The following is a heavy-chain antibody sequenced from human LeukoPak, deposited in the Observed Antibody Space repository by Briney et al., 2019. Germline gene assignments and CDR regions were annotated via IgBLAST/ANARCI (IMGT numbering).Heavy chain of an antibody. Sequence: PGGSLRLSCAASGFTFDDYAMHWVRQAPGKGLEWVSGISWNSGTIGYADSVKGRFTISRDNAKNSLYLQMNSLRAEDTALYYCARESPFDWLLPFDYWGQGTLVTVSS. CDR3: ARESPFDWLLPFDY. V-gene: IGHV3-9*01. CDR1: GFTFDDYA. D-gene: IGHD3-9*01. CDR2: ISWNSGTI. J-gene: IGHJ4*02.